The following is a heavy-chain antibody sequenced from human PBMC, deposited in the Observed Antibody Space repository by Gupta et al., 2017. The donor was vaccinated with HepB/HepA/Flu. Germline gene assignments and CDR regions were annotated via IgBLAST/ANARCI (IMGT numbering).Heavy chain of an antibody. CDR3: ARGPAAPNGSGIYDRCAYYYYMDV. CDR2: IIPIFGTA. D-gene: IGHD3-10*01. V-gene: IGHV1-69*01. Sequence: QVQLVQSGAEVKKPGSSVKVSCKASGGTFSSYAISWVRQAPGQGLEWMGGIIPIFGTANYAQKFQGRVTITADEATSTAYMELSSLRSEDTAVYYCARGPAAPNGSGIYDRCAYYYYMDVGGKGTTVTVSS. CDR1: GGTFSSYA. J-gene: IGHJ6*03.